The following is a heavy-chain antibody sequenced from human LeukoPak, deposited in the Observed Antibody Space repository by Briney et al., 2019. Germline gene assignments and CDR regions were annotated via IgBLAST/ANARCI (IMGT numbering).Heavy chain of an antibody. Sequence: GGSLRLSCAASGFTFRRYAMPWVRQAPGKGLEWVAAMSFDGSYKYYAESVKGRFTISRDNSNNTVSLEMNSLRAEDTAVYFCARGKGGPFKYWGQGTLVTVSS. V-gene: IGHV3-30*01. CDR1: GFTFRRYA. CDR2: MSFDGSYK. J-gene: IGHJ4*02. CDR3: ARGKGGPFKY. D-gene: IGHD2-15*01.